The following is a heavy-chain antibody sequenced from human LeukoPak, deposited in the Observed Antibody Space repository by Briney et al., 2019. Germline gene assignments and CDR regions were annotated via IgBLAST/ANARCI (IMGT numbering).Heavy chain of an antibody. CDR1: GGTFSSYA. J-gene: IGHJ3*01. CDR3: ARVGRIVVVIGAFDV. CDR2: IIPIFGTA. D-gene: IGHD3-22*01. V-gene: IGHV1-69*13. Sequence: SVKVSCKASGGTFSSYAISWVRQAPGQGLEWMGGIIPIFGTANYAQKFQGRVTITADESTSTAYMELSSLRSEDTAVYYCARVGRIVVVIGAFDVWGQGTMVTVSS.